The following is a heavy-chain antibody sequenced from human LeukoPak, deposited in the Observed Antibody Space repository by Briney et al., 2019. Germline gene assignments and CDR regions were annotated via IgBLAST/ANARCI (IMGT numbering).Heavy chain of an antibody. CDR3: ARGGYCSSTSCPDY. CDR2: INPNSGGT. D-gene: IGHD2-2*01. V-gene: IGHV1-2*02. J-gene: IGHJ4*02. Sequence: ASVKVSCKASGYTFTGYYMHWVRQAPGQGLEWMGWINPNSGGTNYAQKFQGRVTITRNTSISTAYMELSSLRSEDTAVYYCARGGYCSSTSCPDYWGQGTLVTVSS. CDR1: GYTFTGYY.